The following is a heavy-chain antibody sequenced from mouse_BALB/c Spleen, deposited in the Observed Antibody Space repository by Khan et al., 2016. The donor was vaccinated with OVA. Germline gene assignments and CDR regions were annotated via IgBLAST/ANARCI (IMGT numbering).Heavy chain of an antibody. CDR1: GSTFTSYW. CDR3: TYYGYVVGWFAY. D-gene: IGHD2-2*01. J-gene: IGHJ3*01. V-gene: IGHV1-5*01. CDR2: IYPGNRDT. Sequence: VQLQQSGPVLARPGASVKMSCKASGSTFTSYWIHWVKQRPGQGLEWIGAIYPGNRDTSYNQRFKGKSKLTAVTSTSTAYTELSSLKHEDSAVYYCTYYGYVVGWFAYWGQGTLVTVSA.